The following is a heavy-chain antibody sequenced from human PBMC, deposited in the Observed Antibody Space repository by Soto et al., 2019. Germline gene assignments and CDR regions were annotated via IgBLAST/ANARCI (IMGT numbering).Heavy chain of an antibody. CDR2: IIPIFGTA. CDR3: ARGGGPLRPDYYCYYGMDV. CDR1: GGTFSSYA. V-gene: IGHV1-69*01. J-gene: IGHJ6*02. Sequence: QVQLVQSGAEVKKPGSSVKVSCKASGGTFSSYAISWVRQAPGQGLEWMGGIIPIFGTANYAQKFQGRVTITADESTSTAYMELSSLRSEDTAVYYCARGGGPLRPDYYCYYGMDVWGQGTTVTVSS. D-gene: IGHD5-12*01.